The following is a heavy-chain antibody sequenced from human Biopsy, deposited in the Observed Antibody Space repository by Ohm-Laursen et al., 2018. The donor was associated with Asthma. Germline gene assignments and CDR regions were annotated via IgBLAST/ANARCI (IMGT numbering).Heavy chain of an antibody. CDR2: VNTGNGDT. V-gene: IGHV1-3*04. Sequence: SVKVSCNASGYTFISFAIHWVRQAPGQRLEWMGWVNTGNGDTKYSQKFQGRVTITRDTSASTAYMELRSLRSEDTATYYCARTYYDFLTGQVKDVFGVWGQGTMVTVSS. D-gene: IGHD3-9*01. J-gene: IGHJ3*01. CDR1: GYTFISFA. CDR3: ARTYYDFLTGQVKDVFGV.